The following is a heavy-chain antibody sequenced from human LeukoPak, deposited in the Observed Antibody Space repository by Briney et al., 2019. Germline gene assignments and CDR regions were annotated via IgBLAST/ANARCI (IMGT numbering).Heavy chain of an antibody. V-gene: IGHV2-5*01. D-gene: IGHD2-2*01. CDR2: IYWNDDK. J-gene: IGHJ5*02. CDR3: AHTGSAVYCDSTSCLNWFDP. Sequence: SGPTLVNPTQTLTLTCTFSGFSLSTSGVGVGWIRQPPGKALEWLALIYWNDDKRYSPSLQSRLTITKDTSKNQVVLTMTNMDPVDTATYYCAHTGSAVYCDSTSCLNWFDPWGQGTLVTVSS. CDR1: GFSLSTSGVG.